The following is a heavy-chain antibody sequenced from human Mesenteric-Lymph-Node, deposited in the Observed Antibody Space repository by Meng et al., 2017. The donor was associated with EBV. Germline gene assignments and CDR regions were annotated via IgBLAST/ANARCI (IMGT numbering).Heavy chain of an antibody. CDR2: IYHSGST. V-gene: IGHV4-59*07. CDR1: GGSINSFY. Sequence: QVQLQESGPGLVKPSDTLSLTCNVSGGSINSFYWSWIRQPPGKGLERIGYIYHSGSTNYNPSLKSRVTMSVDMSKNQFSLKLSSVTAADTAVYYCARGEVFDSWGQGTLVTVSS. CDR3: ARGEVFDS. J-gene: IGHJ4*02.